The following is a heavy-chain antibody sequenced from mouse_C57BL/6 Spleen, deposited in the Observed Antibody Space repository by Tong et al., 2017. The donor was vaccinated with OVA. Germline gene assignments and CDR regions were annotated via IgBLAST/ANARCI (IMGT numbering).Heavy chain of an antibody. CDR3: ASLYYYGSSYDAMDY. J-gene: IGHJ4*01. Sequence: EVQLQESGGDLVKPGGSLKLSCAASGFTFSSYAMSWVRQTPEKRLEWVATISSGGSYTYYPDTVKGRFTISRDNAKNTLYLQMSRLKSEDTAMYYCASLYYYGSSYDAMDYWGQGTSVTVSS. CDR1: GFTFSSYA. D-gene: IGHD1-1*01. V-gene: IGHV5-4*01. CDR2: ISSGGSYT.